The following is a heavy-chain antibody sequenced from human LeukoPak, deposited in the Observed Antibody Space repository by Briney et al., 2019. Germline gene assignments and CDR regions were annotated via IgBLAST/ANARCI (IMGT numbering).Heavy chain of an antibody. CDR3: ARVYDFWSGYFDY. CDR1: GFTVSSNY. V-gene: IGHV3-66*02. Sequence: GGSLRLSCAASGFTVSSNYMSWVRQAPGKGLEWVSVIYSGGSTYYADSVKGRFTISRDNSKNTLYLQMSSLRAEDTAVYYCARVYDFWSGYFDYWGQGTLVTVSS. J-gene: IGHJ4*02. CDR2: IYSGGST. D-gene: IGHD3-3*01.